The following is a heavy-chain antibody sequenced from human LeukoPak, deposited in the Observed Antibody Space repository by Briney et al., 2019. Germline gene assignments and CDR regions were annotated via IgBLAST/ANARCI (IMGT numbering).Heavy chain of an antibody. D-gene: IGHD3-22*01. J-gene: IGHJ4*02. CDR2: ISSSSSTI. CDR3: ARGAYYYED. V-gene: IGHV3-48*01. CDR1: GFTFSSHS. Sequence: GGSLRLSCAASGFTFSSHSMNWVRQTPGKGLEWVSYISSSSSTIYYADSVKGRFTISRDNAKNSLYLQMNSLRAEDTAVYYCARGAYYYEDWGQGTLVTVSS.